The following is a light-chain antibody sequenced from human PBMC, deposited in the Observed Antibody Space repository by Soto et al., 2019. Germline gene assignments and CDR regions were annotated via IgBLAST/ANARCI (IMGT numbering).Light chain of an antibody. CDR2: DAS. V-gene: IGKV3D-20*01. CDR1: QSVSSSY. CDR3: QQYGSSPIT. J-gene: IGKJ5*01. Sequence: EIILTQSPPTLSFSPGERATLSCGASQSVSSSYVAWYQHRPGLAPRLLIHDASSRATGIPDRFSGTKSGTDFTLTIRRLEPEDAAVYYCQQYGSSPITFGQGTRLEI.